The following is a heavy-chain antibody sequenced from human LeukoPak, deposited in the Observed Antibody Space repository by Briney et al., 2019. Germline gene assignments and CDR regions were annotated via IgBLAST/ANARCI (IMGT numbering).Heavy chain of an antibody. CDR2: INAGNGNT. V-gene: IGHV1-3*03. Sequence: GASVKVSCKASGYTFTSYAMHWVRQAPGQRLEWMGWINAGNGNTKYSQEFQGRVTITRDTSASTAYMELSSLRSEDMAVYYCARRAPMTAIPDYWGQGTLVTVSS. D-gene: IGHD2-21*02. J-gene: IGHJ4*02. CDR1: GYTFTSYA. CDR3: ARRAPMTAIPDY.